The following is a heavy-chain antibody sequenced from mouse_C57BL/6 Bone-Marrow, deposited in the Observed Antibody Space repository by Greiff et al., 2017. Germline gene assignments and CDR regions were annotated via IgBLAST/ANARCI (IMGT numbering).Heavy chain of an antibody. Sequence: VQLQQSGAELVRPGTSVKVSCKASGYAFTNYLIEWVKQRPGQGLEWIGVINPGSGGTNYNEKFKGKATLTADKSSSTAYMQLSSLTSEDSAVYFGARESAGDPYGYVDVWGKGTTVTVSS. CDR3: ARESAGDPYGYVDV. CDR1: GYAFTNYL. CDR2: INPGSGGT. D-gene: IGHD3-1*01. V-gene: IGHV1-54*01. J-gene: IGHJ1*03.